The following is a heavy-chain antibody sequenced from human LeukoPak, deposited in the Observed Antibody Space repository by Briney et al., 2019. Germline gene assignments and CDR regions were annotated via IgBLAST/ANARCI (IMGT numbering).Heavy chain of an antibody. D-gene: IGHD1-14*01. Sequence: ASVRVSCKASGYTFTSYDINWVRQAPGQGLEWMGWMNPNSGNTGYAQKFQGRVTTTRNTSISTAYMELSSLRSEDTAVYYCARAEPLKTIEPYYYYYGMDVWGQGTTVTVSS. V-gene: IGHV1-8*02. CDR1: GYTFTSYD. CDR3: ARAEPLKTIEPYYYYYGMDV. CDR2: MNPNSGNT. J-gene: IGHJ6*02.